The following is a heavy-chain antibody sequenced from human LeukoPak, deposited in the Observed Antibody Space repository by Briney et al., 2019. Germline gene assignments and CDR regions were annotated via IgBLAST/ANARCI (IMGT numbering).Heavy chain of an antibody. J-gene: IGHJ3*02. CDR1: GGSISSSSYY. D-gene: IGHD5-12*01. CDR2: IYYSGST. V-gene: IGHV4-39*07. CDR3: ARVYGAGYDFRGAFDI. Sequence: SETLSLTCTVSGGSISSSSYYWGWIRQPPGKGLEWIGSIYYSGSTYYNPSLKSRVTISVDTSKNQFSLKLSSVTAADMAVYYCARVYGAGYDFRGAFDIWGQGTMVTVSS.